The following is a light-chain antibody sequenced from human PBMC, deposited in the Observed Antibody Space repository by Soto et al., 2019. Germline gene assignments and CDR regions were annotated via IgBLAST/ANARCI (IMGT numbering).Light chain of an antibody. CDR1: QSVGSN. CDR3: QQYNDWPPPWT. Sequence: EIVMTQSPATLSVSPGERATLSCRASQSVGSNLAWYQQKPGQAPRLLIYGASKRATGIPARFSGSRSGTEFTLTISSLQSEDFVVYYCQQYNDWPPPWTFGQGTKVEIK. V-gene: IGKV3-15*01. CDR2: GAS. J-gene: IGKJ1*01.